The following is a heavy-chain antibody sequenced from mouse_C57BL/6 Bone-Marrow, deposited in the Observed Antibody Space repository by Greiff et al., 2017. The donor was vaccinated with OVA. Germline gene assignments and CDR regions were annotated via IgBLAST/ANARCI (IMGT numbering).Heavy chain of an antibody. Sequence: QVQLQQSGAELARPGASVKLSCKASGYTFTSYGISWVKQRTGQGLEWIGEIYPRSGNTYYNEKFKGKATLTADKSSSTAYMELRSLTSEDSAVYFCARGDGLREFAYWGQGTLVTVSA. CDR3: ARGDGLREFAY. CDR2: IYPRSGNT. J-gene: IGHJ3*01. V-gene: IGHV1-81*01. CDR1: GYTFTSYG. D-gene: IGHD1-1*01.